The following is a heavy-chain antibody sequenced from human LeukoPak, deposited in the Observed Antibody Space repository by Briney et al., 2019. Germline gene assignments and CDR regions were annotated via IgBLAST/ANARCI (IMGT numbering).Heavy chain of an antibody. J-gene: IGHJ2*01. CDR1: GYTFTGYY. V-gene: IGHV1-2*02. CDR2: INPKNGGS. Sequence: ASVKVSCKASGYTFTGYYMHWVRQAPGQGLEWVGWINPKNGGSNYAQKFQGRVTMTRDRSISTAYMELSRLTSDDTAVYYCARHFPNWALRGWYFDLWGRGTLVTVSS. D-gene: IGHD7-27*01. CDR3: ARHFPNWALRGWYFDL.